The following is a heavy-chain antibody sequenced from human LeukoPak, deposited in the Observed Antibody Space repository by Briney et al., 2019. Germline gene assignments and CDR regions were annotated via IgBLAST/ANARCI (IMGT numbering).Heavy chain of an antibody. J-gene: IGHJ4*02. Sequence: ASVKVSCKASGGTFSSYAISWVRQAPGQGLEWMGGIIPIFGTADYAQKFQGRVTISTDESTSTAYMELSSLRSEDTAVYYCARVTGGSFPDLNYWGQGTLVTVSS. CDR1: GGTFSSYA. CDR2: IIPIFGTA. CDR3: ARVTGGSFPDLNY. V-gene: IGHV1-69*05. D-gene: IGHD1-26*01.